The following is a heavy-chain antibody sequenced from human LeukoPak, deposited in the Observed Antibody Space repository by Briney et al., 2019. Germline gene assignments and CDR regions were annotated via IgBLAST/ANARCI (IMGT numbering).Heavy chain of an antibody. V-gene: IGHV4-38-2*02. J-gene: IGHJ4*02. D-gene: IGHD6-13*01. CDR2: IYHSGST. Sequence: SETLSLTCTVSGYSISSGYYWGWIRQPPGKGLEWIGSIYHSGSTYYNPSLKSRVTISVDTSKNQFSLKLSSVTAADTAVYYCARSPYSSRAPPETPEFDYWGQGTLVTVSS. CDR3: ARSPYSSRAPPETPEFDY. CDR1: GYSISSGYY.